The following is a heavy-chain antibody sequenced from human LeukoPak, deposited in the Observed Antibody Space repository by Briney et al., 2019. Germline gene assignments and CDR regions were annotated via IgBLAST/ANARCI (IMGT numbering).Heavy chain of an antibody. CDR2: FDPEDGET. Sequence: ASVKVSSTVSGYTLTELSMHWVRHAPGKGLEWRGGFDPEDGETIYAQKFQGRVTMSEDASTDTAYKELSSLRSEDTAVYYCATGYSSSWSYYYYGMDVWGQGTTVTVSS. D-gene: IGHD6-13*01. CDR1: GYTLTELS. CDR3: ATGYSSSWSYYYYGMDV. V-gene: IGHV1-24*01. J-gene: IGHJ6*02.